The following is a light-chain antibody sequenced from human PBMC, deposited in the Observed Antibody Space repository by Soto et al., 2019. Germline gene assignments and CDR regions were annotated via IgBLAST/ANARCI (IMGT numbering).Light chain of an antibody. CDR1: SSDVGGYNY. V-gene: IGLV2-14*01. Sequence: QSALTQPASVSGSPGQSITISCTGTSSDVGGYNYVSWYQQHPGKAPKLMIYEVSNRPSGVSNRFYGTKSGNTASLTISGLQAEDVADYHSSSYTTSTTDVFATGTKVTV. CDR2: EVS. J-gene: IGLJ1*01. CDR3: SSYTTSTTDV.